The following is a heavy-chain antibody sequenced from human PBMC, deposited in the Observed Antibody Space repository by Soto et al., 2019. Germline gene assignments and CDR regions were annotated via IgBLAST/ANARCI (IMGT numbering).Heavy chain of an antibody. J-gene: IGHJ4*02. Sequence: PSEPLCLTCPFPGCPLCCVVSYWRWLRQHPWQGLEWIGDIYYSGSTYYNPSLKGRLTMPRDTSKNQFSLRLTSVSAADTAVYFCARERESYLSGGSYPYCFVYWGQGTKVTVSS. CDR2: IYYSGST. CDR3: ARERESYLSGGSYPYCFVY. V-gene: IGHV4-30-4*08. CDR1: GCPLCCVVSY. D-gene: IGHD2-15*01.